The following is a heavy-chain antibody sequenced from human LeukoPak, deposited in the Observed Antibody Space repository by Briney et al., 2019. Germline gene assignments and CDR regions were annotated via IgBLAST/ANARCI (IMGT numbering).Heavy chain of an antibody. V-gene: IGHV3-74*01. Sequence: GGSLRLSCAASGFTFRSSWMHWVRQGPGKGLVWVSRINNDGSATTYADSVKGRFTISRDTAKNTVFLQMNSLRAEDTAVYYCARDVGYSAHDWGQGTLVTVSS. J-gene: IGHJ4*02. CDR3: ARDVGYSAHD. CDR1: GFTFRSSW. D-gene: IGHD5-12*01. CDR2: INNDGSAT.